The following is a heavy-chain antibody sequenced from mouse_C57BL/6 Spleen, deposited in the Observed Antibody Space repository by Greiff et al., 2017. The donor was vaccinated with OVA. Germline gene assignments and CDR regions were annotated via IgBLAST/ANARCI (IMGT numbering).Heavy chain of an antibody. Sequence: EVQLVESGPGLVKPSQSLSLTCSVTGYSITSGYYWNWIRQFPGNKLEWMGYISYDGSNNYNPSLKNRISITRDTSKNQFFLKLNSVTTEDTATYYCAEREGFAYWGQGTLVTVSA. CDR3: AEREGFAY. V-gene: IGHV3-6*01. CDR1: GYSITSGYY. CDR2: ISYDGSN. J-gene: IGHJ3*01.